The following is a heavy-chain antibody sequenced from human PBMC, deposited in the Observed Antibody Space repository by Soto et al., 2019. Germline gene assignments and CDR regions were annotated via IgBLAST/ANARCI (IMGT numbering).Heavy chain of an antibody. D-gene: IGHD3-16*01. CDR3: AKMGGGILPKLFNV. V-gene: IGHV3-23*01. CDR1: GFTFSDFA. Sequence: GGSLRLSCAASGFTFSDFAMSWVRKAPGKGLEWVSTCTAAGRNTFYADSVKGRFTISRDNSKSTLYLQVNSLRVDDPAVYYWAKMGGGILPKLFNVWGQGTLVTVSS. J-gene: IGHJ3*01. CDR2: CTAAGRNT.